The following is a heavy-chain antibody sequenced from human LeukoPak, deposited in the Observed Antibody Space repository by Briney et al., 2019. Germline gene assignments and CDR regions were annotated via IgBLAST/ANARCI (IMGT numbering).Heavy chain of an antibody. Sequence: SVKVSCKASGGTFSSYAISWVRQAPGQGLEWMGGIIPIFGTANYAQKFQGRVAITADESRSTAYMELGSLRSEDTAVYDCAGHSIAVAGGFDYWGQGTLVTVSS. CDR2: IIPIFGTA. J-gene: IGHJ4*02. V-gene: IGHV1-69*13. D-gene: IGHD6-19*01. CDR3: AGHSIAVAGGFDY. CDR1: GGTFSSYA.